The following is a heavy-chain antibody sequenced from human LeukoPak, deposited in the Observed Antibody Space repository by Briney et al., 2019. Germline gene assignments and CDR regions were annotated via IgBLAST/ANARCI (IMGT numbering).Heavy chain of an antibody. Sequence: GGSLRLSCAASGFTFSSYEMNWVRQAPGEGREWVSHISSSGTTIYYAASVKGRFAISRDNATNSLYLQMNSLRAADTAVYYCARLVLRQYWGQGTLVTVSS. CDR1: GFTFSSYE. CDR2: ISSSGTTI. CDR3: ARLVLRQY. D-gene: IGHD3-3*01. J-gene: IGHJ4*02. V-gene: IGHV3-48*03.